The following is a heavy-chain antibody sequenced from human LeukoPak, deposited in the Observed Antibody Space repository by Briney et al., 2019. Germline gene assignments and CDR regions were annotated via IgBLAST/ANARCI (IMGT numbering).Heavy chain of an antibody. CDR3: AQYYDILTGFPR. J-gene: IGHJ4*02. Sequence: PSETLSLTCTVSGGSISSSSYYWGWIRQPPGKGLEWIGSIYYSGSTYYNPSLKSRVTISVDTSKNQFSLKVSSVTAADTAVYYCAQYYDILTGFPRWGQGTLVTVSS. CDR2: IYYSGST. D-gene: IGHD3-9*01. V-gene: IGHV4-39*07. CDR1: GGSISSSSYY.